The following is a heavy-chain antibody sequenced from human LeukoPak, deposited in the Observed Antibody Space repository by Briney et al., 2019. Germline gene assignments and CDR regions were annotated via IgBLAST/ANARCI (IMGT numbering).Heavy chain of an antibody. CDR1: GFTFSSYS. V-gene: IGHV3-21*01. CDR2: ISSSSSYI. CDR3: ASGPPAIVLLWFGEFDY. Sequence: PGGSLRLSCAASGFTFSSYSMNWVRQAPGKGLEWVSSISSSSSYIYYADSVKGRFTISRDNAKNSLYLQMNSLRAEDTAVYYCASGPPAIVLLWFGEFDYWGQGTLVTVSS. J-gene: IGHJ4*02. D-gene: IGHD3-10*01.